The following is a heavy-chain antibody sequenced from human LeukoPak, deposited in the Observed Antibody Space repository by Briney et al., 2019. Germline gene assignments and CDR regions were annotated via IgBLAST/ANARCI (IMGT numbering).Heavy chain of an antibody. CDR2: ISYDGSNK. V-gene: IGHV3-30*04. CDR3: ARGPHYYGSGSYSWYYFDY. Sequence: PGGSLRLSCAASGFTFSSYAMHWVRQAPGNGLEWVAVISYDGSNKYYADSVKGRFTISRDNSKNTLYLQMNSLRAEDTAVYYCARGPHYYGSGSYSWYYFDYWGQGTLVTVSS. CDR1: GFTFSSYA. J-gene: IGHJ4*02. D-gene: IGHD3-10*01.